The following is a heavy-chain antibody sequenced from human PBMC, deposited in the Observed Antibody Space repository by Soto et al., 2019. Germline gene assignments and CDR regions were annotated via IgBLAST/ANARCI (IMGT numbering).Heavy chain of an antibody. V-gene: IGHV1-69*01. CDR2: IIPIFGTA. CDR3: ARQRSRSSWYAGVSAFDI. J-gene: IGHJ3*02. CDR1: GGTFSSYA. Sequence: QVQLVQSGAEVKKPGSSVKVSCKASGGTFSSYAISWVRQAPGQGLEWMGGIIPIFGTANYAQKFQGRVTIPADESTSTAYRERSSRRSEDTAVYYGARQRSRSSWYAGVSAFDIGGQGTMVTVSS. D-gene: IGHD6-13*01.